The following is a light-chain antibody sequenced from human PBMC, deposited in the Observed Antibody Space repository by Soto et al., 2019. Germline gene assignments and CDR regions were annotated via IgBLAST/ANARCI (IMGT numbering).Light chain of an antibody. J-gene: IGKJ2*01. Sequence: EIVLTQSPGALSLSPGQRATLSCRAGQSVSSNSLAWYQQKPGQAPRLLIYDTFYRAAGIPDRFSGSGSGTDFTLTISRLEPEDFAVYYCHQYSGPPYTVGQGTKLEIK. CDR1: QSVSSNS. V-gene: IGKV3-20*01. CDR3: HQYSGPPYT. CDR2: DTF.